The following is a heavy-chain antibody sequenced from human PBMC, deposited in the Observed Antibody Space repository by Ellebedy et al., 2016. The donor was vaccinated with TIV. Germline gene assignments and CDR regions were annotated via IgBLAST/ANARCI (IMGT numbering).Heavy chain of an antibody. Sequence: AASVKVSCKASGGTFSNYVISWVRQAPGHGLDWLGGTITVLGIPIYEQDFQGRLTITADKSTSTAFMDLGSLGSDDTAMYYCARSQGTDQLIWGVAPWGQGTRVTVSS. CDR3: ARSQGTDQLIWGVAP. D-gene: IGHD2-2*01. CDR2: TITVLGIP. J-gene: IGHJ5*02. CDR1: GGTFSNYV. V-gene: IGHV1-69*10.